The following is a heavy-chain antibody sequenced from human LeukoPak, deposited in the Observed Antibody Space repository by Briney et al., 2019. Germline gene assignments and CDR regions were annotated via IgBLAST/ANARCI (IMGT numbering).Heavy chain of an antibody. V-gene: IGHV1-69*04. CDR3: ARLPPPYSSDWLDY. CDR1: GGTFSSYA. J-gene: IGHJ4*02. Sequence: GASVKVSCKASGGTFSSYAISWVRQAPGQGLEWMGRIIPIFGIVNYAQKFQGRVTITADKSTSTAYMELSSLRSEDTAVYYCARLPPPYSSDWLDYWGQGTLVTVSS. CDR2: IIPIFGIV. D-gene: IGHD6-19*01.